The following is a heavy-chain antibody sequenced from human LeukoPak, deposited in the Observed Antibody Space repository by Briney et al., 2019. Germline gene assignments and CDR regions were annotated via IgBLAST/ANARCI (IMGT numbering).Heavy chain of an antibody. J-gene: IGHJ6*03. D-gene: IGHD1-26*01. CDR2: IYYRGTT. Sequence: SETLSLTCTVSGDSITSGSYYWGWVRQPPGKGLEWLGTIYYRGTTYYNPSLKSRVTISVDTSKNQFSLKLSSVTAADTAVYYCARGGGSYYYYYYMDVWGKGTTVTVSS. CDR3: ARGGGSYYYYYYMDV. CDR1: GDSITSGSYY. V-gene: IGHV4-39*07.